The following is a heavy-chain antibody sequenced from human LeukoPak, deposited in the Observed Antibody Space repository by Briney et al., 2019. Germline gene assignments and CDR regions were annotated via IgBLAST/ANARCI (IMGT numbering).Heavy chain of an antibody. CDR2: IYYSGST. J-gene: IGHJ4*02. CDR1: GGTFSSYAI. D-gene: IGHD2-15*01. CDR3: AREEVVVAVFDY. V-gene: IGHV4-39*07. Sequence: SCKASGGTFSSYAISWIRQPPGKGLEWIGSIYYSGSTYYNPSLRSRVTISVDTSKNQFSLKLSSVTAADTAVYYCAREEVVVAVFDYWGQGTLVTVSS.